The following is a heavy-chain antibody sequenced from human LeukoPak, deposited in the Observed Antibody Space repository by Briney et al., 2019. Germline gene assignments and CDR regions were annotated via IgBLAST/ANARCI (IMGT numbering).Heavy chain of an antibody. CDR3: AKDGMTTGYSRYYYYMDV. J-gene: IGHJ6*03. CDR2: ISGSGGST. Sequence: GGSLRLSCAASGFTFSSYAMSWVRQAPGKGLEWVSAISGSGGSTYYADSVKGRFTISRDNSKNTLYLQMNSLRAEDTAVYYCAKDGMTTGYSRYYYYMDVRGKGTTVTVPS. V-gene: IGHV3-23*01. CDR1: GFTFSSYA. D-gene: IGHD3-9*01.